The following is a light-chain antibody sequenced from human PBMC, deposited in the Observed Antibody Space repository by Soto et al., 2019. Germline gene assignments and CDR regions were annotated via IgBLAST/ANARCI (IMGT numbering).Light chain of an antibody. V-gene: IGKV3-15*01. CDR2: DTS. CDR1: QSVSSK. CDR3: QQYDQWWT. J-gene: IGKJ1*01. Sequence: EMVMTQSPSTLSVSPGERATLSCRASQSVSSKLAWYQQKPGQAPRLLIYDTSTRATGIPARFSGSASGTEFSLTINSLKSEDFGVYFCQQYDQWWTFGQGTKVDIK.